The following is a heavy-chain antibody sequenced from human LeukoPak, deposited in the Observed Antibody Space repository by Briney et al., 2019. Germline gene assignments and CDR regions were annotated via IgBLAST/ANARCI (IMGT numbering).Heavy chain of an antibody. D-gene: IGHD3-10*01. V-gene: IGHV4-59*01. CDR2: IYYGGST. CDR1: GGSISSYY. J-gene: IGHJ6*02. CDR3: ARDFLLSMVRGANQHYGMDV. Sequence: SETLSLTCTVSGGSISSYYWSWIRQPPGKGLEWIGYIYYGGSTNYNPSLKSRVTISVDTSKNQFSLKLSSVTAADTAVYYCARDFLLSMVRGANQHYGMDVWGQGTTVTVSS.